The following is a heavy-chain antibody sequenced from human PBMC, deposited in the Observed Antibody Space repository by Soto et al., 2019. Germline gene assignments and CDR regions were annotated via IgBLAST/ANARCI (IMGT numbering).Heavy chain of an antibody. V-gene: IGHV1-69*13. D-gene: IGHD7-27*01. CDR3: ANVLTGGFHY. CDR1: GGTFSSYA. Sequence: ASVKVSCKASGGTFSSYAISWVRQAPGQGLEWMGGIIPIFGTANYAQKFQGRVTITADESTSTAYMELSSLRSEDTAVYYCANVLTGGFHYWGQGTLVTVSS. CDR2: IIPIFGTA. J-gene: IGHJ4*02.